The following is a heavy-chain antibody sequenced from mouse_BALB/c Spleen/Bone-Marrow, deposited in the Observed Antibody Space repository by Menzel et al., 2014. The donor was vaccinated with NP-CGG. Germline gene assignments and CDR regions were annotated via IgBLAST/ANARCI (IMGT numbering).Heavy chain of an antibody. J-gene: IGHJ2*01. D-gene: IGHD4-1*01. CDR3: ATGTYYFDY. Sequence: VQLQQSGAELAKPGASVKMSCKASGHTFTSYWMHWVKQRPGQGLEWIGHINPSTGYTEYNQKFKDKATLTADKSSSTAYMQLSSLTSEDSAVYYCATGTYYFDYWGQGTTLTVSS. CDR1: GHTFTSYW. V-gene: IGHV1-7*01. CDR2: INPSTGYT.